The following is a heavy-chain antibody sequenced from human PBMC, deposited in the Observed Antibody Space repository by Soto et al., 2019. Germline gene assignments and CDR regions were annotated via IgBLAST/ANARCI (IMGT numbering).Heavy chain of an antibody. Sequence: PSETLSLTCTVSGGSISSYYWSWIRQPPGKGLEWIGYIYYSGSTNYNPSLKSRVTISVDTSKNQFSLKLSSVTAADTAVYYCARFHGDYVNYYYYGMDVWGQGTTVTVSS. CDR1: GGSISSYY. CDR3: ARFHGDYVNYYYYGMDV. D-gene: IGHD4-17*01. CDR2: IYYSGST. J-gene: IGHJ6*02. V-gene: IGHV4-59*12.